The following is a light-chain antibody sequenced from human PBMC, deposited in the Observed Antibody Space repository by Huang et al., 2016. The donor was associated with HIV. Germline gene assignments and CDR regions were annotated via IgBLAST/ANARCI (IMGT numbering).Light chain of an antibody. J-gene: IGKJ2*01. V-gene: IGKV3-15*01. Sequence: EIVLTQSPATRSMSPGQRATLSCRASQSVSRNLAWFQQKPGQAPKLLIYGASTRATGIPARFSGSGAGTEFTRTISGLQSDDFAVYYCQQYNSWPPMYTFGQGTKLE. CDR3: QQYNSWPPMYT. CDR1: QSVSRN. CDR2: GAS.